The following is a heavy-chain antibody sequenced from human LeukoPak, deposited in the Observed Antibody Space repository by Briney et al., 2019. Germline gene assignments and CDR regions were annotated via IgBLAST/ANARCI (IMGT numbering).Heavy chain of an antibody. CDR2: ISPTGSTT. CDR3: ARGPNSNWSGLDF. D-gene: IGHD6-6*01. J-gene: IGHJ4*02. CDR1: GLTFSSHW. V-gene: IGHV3-74*01. Sequence: GGSLRLSCAASGLTFSSHWMHWVRQAPGKGLVWVSRISPTGSTTSYADSVKGRFTVSRDNAKNTLYLQVNNLRAEDTAVYYCARGPNSNWSGLDFWGQGTLLTVSS.